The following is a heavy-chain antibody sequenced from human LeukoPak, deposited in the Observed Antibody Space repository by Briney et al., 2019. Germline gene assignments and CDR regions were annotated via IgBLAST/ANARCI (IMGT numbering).Heavy chain of an antibody. D-gene: IGHD4-17*01. Sequence: GTSLRLSCVGSGFIFSRYDMHWVRQAPGKGLEWVALIWHDGRKTQYADSVKGRFTISRDDSKSTLYVQMNSLRVDDSAVYFCARDPATVTSYFDYWGEGALVTVSS. J-gene: IGHJ4*02. CDR1: GFIFSRYD. CDR2: IWHDGRKT. V-gene: IGHV3-33*01. CDR3: ARDPATVTSYFDY.